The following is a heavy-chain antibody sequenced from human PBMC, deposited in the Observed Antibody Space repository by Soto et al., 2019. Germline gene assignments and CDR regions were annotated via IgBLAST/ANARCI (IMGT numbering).Heavy chain of an antibody. CDR1: GGSISSYY. Sequence: QVQLQESGPGLVKPSETLSLTCTVSGGSISSYYWSWIRQPPGKGLEWIGYIYYSGSTNYNPSLKSRVTISVATSKNQLSLKPSSVTAADTAVYYCARRYGYYFDYWGQGTLVTVSS. J-gene: IGHJ4*02. CDR3: ARRYGYYFDY. D-gene: IGHD4-17*01. V-gene: IGHV4-59*08. CDR2: IYYSGST.